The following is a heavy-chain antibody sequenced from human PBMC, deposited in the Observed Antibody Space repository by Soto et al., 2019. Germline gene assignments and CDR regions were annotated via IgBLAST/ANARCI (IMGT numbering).Heavy chain of an antibody. CDR3: GKILVGATGHNDADS. V-gene: IGHV4-39*01. Sequence: SETLSLTCIVSGGSVYSNGHYWGWIRQPPGKGLEWIGSIDNNGVTNYNSSLKSRVTISRDTSKNQFSLRLTSVTAADTAVYYCGKILVGATGHNDADSWGPGPLVTVYS. CDR1: GGSVYSNGHY. J-gene: IGHJ4*02. D-gene: IGHD2-15*01. CDR2: IDNNGVT.